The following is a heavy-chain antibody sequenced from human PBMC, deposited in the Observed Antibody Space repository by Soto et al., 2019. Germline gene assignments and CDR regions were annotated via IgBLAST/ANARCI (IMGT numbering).Heavy chain of an antibody. Sequence: NPSETLSLTCTVXGGSISSGGYYWSWIRQHPGKGLEWIGYIYYSGSTYYNPSLKSRVTISVDTSKNQFSLKLSSVTAADTAVYYCARSIAAAQSIDYWGQGTLVTVSS. D-gene: IGHD6-13*01. J-gene: IGHJ4*02. V-gene: IGHV4-31*03. CDR2: IYYSGST. CDR1: GGSISSGGYY. CDR3: ARSIAAAQSIDY.